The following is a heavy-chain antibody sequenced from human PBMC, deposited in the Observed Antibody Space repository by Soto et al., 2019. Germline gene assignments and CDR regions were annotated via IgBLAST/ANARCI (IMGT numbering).Heavy chain of an antibody. V-gene: IGHV2-5*02. Sequence: QITLKESGPTLVKPTQTLTLTCTFSGFALTTSGVGVGWIRQPPGKALEWLALIYWDDDKRYSPSLKSRLTITKDPSKNQVVLTVTNMDPVETATYYCAHRPTQYTWNYGLFYDWGQGTLVTVSS. J-gene: IGHJ4*02. D-gene: IGHD1-7*01. CDR2: IYWDDDK. CDR3: AHRPTQYTWNYGLFYD. CDR1: GFALTTSGVG.